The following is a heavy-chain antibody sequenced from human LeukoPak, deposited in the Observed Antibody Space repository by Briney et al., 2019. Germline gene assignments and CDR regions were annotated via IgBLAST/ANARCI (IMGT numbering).Heavy chain of an antibody. Sequence: GGSLRLSCAASGFSFSSYEMNWVRQAPGKGLEWVSYISSSGTTIYYADSVKGRFTISRDNAKNSLYLQMNSLRVKDTAVYYCARAGKDTSGYYDYWGQGTLVTVSS. D-gene: IGHD3-22*01. V-gene: IGHV3-48*03. J-gene: IGHJ4*02. CDR3: ARAGKDTSGYYDY. CDR2: ISSSGTTI. CDR1: GFSFSSYE.